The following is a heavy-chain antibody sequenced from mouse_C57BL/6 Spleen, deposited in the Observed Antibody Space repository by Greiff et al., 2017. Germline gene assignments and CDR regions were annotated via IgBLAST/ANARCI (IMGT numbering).Heavy chain of an antibody. CDR1: GFTFSSYA. Sequence: EVQGVASGGGLVKPGGSLKLSCAASGFTFSSYAMSWVRQTPEKRLEWVATISDGGSYTYYPDNVKGRFTISRDNAKNNLYLQMSHLKSEDTAMXYCARGNWDDYFDDWGKGTTLTVSS. J-gene: IGHJ2*01. CDR3: ARGNWDDYFDD. D-gene: IGHD4-1*01. CDR2: ISDGGSYT. V-gene: IGHV5-4*01.